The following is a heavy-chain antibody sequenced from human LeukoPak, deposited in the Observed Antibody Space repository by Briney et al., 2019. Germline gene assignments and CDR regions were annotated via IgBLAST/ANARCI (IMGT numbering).Heavy chain of an antibody. CDR1: GGSISSFSYY. CDR3: AKYRSTSGYVDS. V-gene: IGHV4-39*07. D-gene: IGHD3-22*01. CDR2: LYYSGST. Sequence: SETLSLTCTVSGGSISSFSYYWGWIRQPPGKGLEWIGSLYYSGSTYYNPSLKSRVAISVDTSKTQFSLKLTSVTAADTAVYYCAKYRSTSGYVDSWGQGTLVTVSS. J-gene: IGHJ4*02.